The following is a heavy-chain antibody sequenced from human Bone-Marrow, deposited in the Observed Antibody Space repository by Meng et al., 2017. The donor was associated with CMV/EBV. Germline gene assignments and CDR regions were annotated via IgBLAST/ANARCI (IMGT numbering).Heavy chain of an antibody. Sequence: SETLSLTCTVSGGPVSGDDYYWTWIRQSPGKGLEWIGYVYYSGSTNYNPSLKSLVTLSVDTSTNQFSLNLNSVTATDTPVYYCARRFSRRGYYGMDVWGQGTTVTVSS. CDR1: GGPVSGDDYY. D-gene: IGHD3-3*01. J-gene: IGHJ6*02. CDR2: VYYSGST. V-gene: IGHV4-61*08. CDR3: ARRFSRRGYYGMDV.